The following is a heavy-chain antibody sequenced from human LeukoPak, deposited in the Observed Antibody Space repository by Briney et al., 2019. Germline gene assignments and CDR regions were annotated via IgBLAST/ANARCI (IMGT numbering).Heavy chain of an antibody. CDR1: SGSFSGYY. D-gene: IGHD1-20*01. CDR2: INPSGST. J-gene: IGHJ4*02. CDR3: ARGLDNWNVYIFDY. V-gene: IGHV4-34*01. Sequence: PSETLSLTCAVYSGSFSGYYWSCIRQPPGKGLEGIGEINPSGSTNHNPSLKSRVTISVDTSKNQFSLKMSSVTAVDTAVYYCARGLDNWNVYIFDYWGLGTLVTVSS.